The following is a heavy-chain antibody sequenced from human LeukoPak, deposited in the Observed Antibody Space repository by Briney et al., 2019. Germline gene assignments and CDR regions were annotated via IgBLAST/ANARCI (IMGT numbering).Heavy chain of an antibody. D-gene: IGHD3-22*01. CDR1: GFTFSSYW. CDR3: ARDRYFDTSGYSRSQDY. CDR2: IKQDGSEK. J-gene: IGHJ4*02. V-gene: IGHV3-7*01. Sequence: GGSLRLSCAASGFTFSSYWMSWVRQAPGKGLEWVANIKQDGSEKYYVDSVKGRFTISRDNAKKSLYLQMNSLRSEDTAVYYCARDRYFDTSGYSRSQDYWGQGTLVTVSP.